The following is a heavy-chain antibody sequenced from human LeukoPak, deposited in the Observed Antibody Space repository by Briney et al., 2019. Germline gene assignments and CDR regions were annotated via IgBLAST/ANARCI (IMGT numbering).Heavy chain of an antibody. Sequence: GESLKISCKVSGYSFTSYCIGWVRQMPGKGLEWMGIIYPGDSGPTYSPSFQGQVTISVDKSISTAYLQWSSLQASDTAMHYCGMSGDRLPLQDDVFDVWGQGTMVTVST. CDR3: GMSGDRLPLQDDVFDV. V-gene: IGHV5-51*01. CDR1: GYSFTSYC. J-gene: IGHJ3*01. D-gene: IGHD1-26*01. CDR2: IYPGDSGP.